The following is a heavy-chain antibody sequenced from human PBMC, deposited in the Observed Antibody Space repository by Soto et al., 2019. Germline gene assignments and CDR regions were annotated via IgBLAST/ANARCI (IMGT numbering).Heavy chain of an antibody. J-gene: IGHJ5*02. Sequence: GGSLRLSCAASGFTFSNYWMHWVRQAPGKGLVWVSRINSDGSSTNYADPVMGRFTISRDNAKNTLYLQMNSLRAEDTALYYCGREGDYSNYRIDRWGQGTLVTVSS. D-gene: IGHD4-4*01. V-gene: IGHV3-74*01. CDR1: GFTFSNYW. CDR2: INSDGSST. CDR3: GREGDYSNYRIDR.